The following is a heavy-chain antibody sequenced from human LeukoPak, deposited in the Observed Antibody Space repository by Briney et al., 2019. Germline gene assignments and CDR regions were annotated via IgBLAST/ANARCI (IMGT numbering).Heavy chain of an antibody. J-gene: IGHJ4*02. CDR3: ARARGVSTGYRPIDY. D-gene: IGHD3-22*01. CDR1: GFTLGSSF. V-gene: IGHV3-53*01. Sequence: PGGSLRLSCAASGFTLGSSFMTWVRQAPGKGLEWDSVIFSGGTTYYTDFVKGRSTISRDNSKNTLYLQLNSLRAEDTGVYYCARARGVSTGYRPIDYWGQGTLVTVSS. CDR2: IFSGGTT.